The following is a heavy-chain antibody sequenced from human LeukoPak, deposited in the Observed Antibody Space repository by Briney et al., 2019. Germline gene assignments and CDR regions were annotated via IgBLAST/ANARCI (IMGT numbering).Heavy chain of an antibody. CDR3: TTEEHLYYDFWSGWGYYYYMDV. CDR1: GW. CDR2: INGLGTAT. D-gene: IGHD3-3*01. J-gene: IGHJ6*03. V-gene: IGHV3-74*01. Sequence: HPGGSLRLSCAGSGWMHWVRQAPGKGLVWVSGINGLGTATYYADSVKGRFTISRDDSKNTLYLQMNSLKTEDTAVYYCTTEEHLYYDFWSGWGYYYYMDVWGKGTTVTVSS.